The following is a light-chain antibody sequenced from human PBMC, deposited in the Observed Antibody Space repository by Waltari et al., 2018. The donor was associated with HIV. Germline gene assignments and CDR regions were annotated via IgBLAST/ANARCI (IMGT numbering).Light chain of an antibody. V-gene: IGLV1-40*01. CDR2: GTS. CDR1: SSNIGAGYD. J-gene: IGLJ3*02. CDR3: QSYDSSLSGKV. Sequence: QSVLTQPPSVSGAPGQRVTISCTGRSSNIGAGYDVHWYKQLPGTAPNLLIYGTSSRPAGVPDRVSASKSGTSASLAITGLQAEDEADYYCQSYDSSLSGKVFGGGTKLTVL.